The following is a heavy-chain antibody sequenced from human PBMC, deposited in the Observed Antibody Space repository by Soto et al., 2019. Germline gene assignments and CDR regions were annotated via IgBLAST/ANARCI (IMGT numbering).Heavy chain of an antibody. Sequence: PSDPLSHTCPVSGVSSSSYCSNWLRQTPGKGLEWIGYIYYTGSANYNPSLRSRVTISVDTSKNQFSLKLSSATAADTAVYYCARLDSGDYVNPFDYWGQGTLVTVSS. V-gene: IGHV4-59*01. CDR2: IYYTGSA. CDR3: ARLDSGDYVNPFDY. J-gene: IGHJ4*02. D-gene: IGHD4-17*01. CDR1: GVSSSSYC.